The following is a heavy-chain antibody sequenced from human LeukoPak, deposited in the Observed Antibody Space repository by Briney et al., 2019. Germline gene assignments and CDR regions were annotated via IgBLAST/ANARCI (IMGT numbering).Heavy chain of an antibody. CDR3: ANRGKYCSSTSCLGSAQVDY. CDR1: GGSISSYY. D-gene: IGHD2-2*01. J-gene: IGHJ4*02. Sequence: PSETLSLTCTVSGGSISSYYWSWVRQAPGKGLEWVSAISGSGGSTYYADSVKGRFTISRDNSKNTLYLQMNSLRAEDTAVYYCANRGKYCSSTSCLGSAQVDYWGQGTLVTVSS. V-gene: IGHV3-23*01. CDR2: ISGSGGST.